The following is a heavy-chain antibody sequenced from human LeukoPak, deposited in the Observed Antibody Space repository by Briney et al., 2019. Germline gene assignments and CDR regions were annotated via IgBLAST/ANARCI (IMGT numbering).Heavy chain of an antibody. Sequence: GGSLRLSCAASGFTFNYSWMSWVRQAPGKGLEWVGRIKSKTDGETTDYAAPVKGRFTISRDDSKNTLYLQMNSLKTEDTAWYYCTTAPSGYAYMNGWHLDYWGQGALVTVSS. CDR2: IKSKTDGETT. V-gene: IGHV3-15*01. J-gene: IGHJ4*02. CDR3: TTAPSGYAYMNGWHLDY. D-gene: IGHD5-18*01. CDR1: GFTFNYSW.